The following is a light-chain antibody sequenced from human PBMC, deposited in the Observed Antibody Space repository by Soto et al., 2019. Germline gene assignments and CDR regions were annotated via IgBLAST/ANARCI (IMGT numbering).Light chain of an antibody. CDR2: EGS. CDR1: SSDVGSYNV. Sequence: QSVLTQPASVSGSPGQSITISCTGTSSDVGSYNVVSWYQQHPGKAPKLMIYEGSKRPSGVSNRFSGSKSGNTASLTISGLQAEDEADYYCCSYAGSSIFVVFGGGTKLTVL. CDR3: CSYAGSSIFVV. V-gene: IGLV2-23*01. J-gene: IGLJ2*01.